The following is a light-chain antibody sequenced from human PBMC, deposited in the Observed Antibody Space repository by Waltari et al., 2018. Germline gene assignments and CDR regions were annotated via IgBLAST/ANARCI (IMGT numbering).Light chain of an antibody. CDR1: SSDVGSYNY. J-gene: IGLJ1*01. V-gene: IGLV2-14*03. Sequence: QSALTQPASVSGSPGQSLTISCTGTSSDVGSYNYVSWYQQHPGKAPRLLIYDVSYRPSGIFDRFSGSKSGNVASLTISGLQAEDEADYYCSSFTGTSTLFGTGTEVTVL. CDR3: SSFTGTSTL. CDR2: DVS.